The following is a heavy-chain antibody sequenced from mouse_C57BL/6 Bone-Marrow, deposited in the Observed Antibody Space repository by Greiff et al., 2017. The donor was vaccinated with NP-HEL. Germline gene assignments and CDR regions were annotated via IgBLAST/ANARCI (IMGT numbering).Heavy chain of an antibody. CDR3: ASGDGYPTLYYAMDY. CDR1: GYTFTSYW. D-gene: IGHD2-3*01. Sequence: QVQLQQPGAELVMPGASVKLSCKASGYTFTSYWMHWVKQRPGQGLEWIGEIDPSDSYTNYNQEFKGKSTLTVDKSSSTAYMQLSSLTSEDSAVYYGASGDGYPTLYYAMDYWGQGTSVTVSS. V-gene: IGHV1-69*01. CDR2: IDPSDSYT. J-gene: IGHJ4*01.